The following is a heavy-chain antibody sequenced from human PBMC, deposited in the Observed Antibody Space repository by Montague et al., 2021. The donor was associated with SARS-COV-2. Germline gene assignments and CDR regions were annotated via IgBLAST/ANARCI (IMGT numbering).Heavy chain of an antibody. J-gene: IGHJ5*02. D-gene: IGHD2-8*01. CDR2: TYYRSKWYN. V-gene: IGHV6-1*01. Sequence: CAISGDSVSSNSAAWNWIRQSPSRGLEWLGRTYYRSKWYNDYAVSVKSRITINPDTSKNQFSLQLNSVTPGDTAVCYCARDDPYCTNGVCYTGNWFDPWGQGTLVTVSS. CDR1: GDSVSSNSAA. CDR3: ARDDPYCTNGVCYTGNWFDP.